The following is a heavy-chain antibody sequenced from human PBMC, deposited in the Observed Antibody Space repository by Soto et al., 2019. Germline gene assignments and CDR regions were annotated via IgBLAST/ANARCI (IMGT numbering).Heavy chain of an antibody. Sequence: GGSLRLSCAASGFTFDDYAMHWVRQVPGKGLEWVSGINWNSGSIGYGDSVKGRFAISRDNAKNSLHLQMSSLSAEDTAFYYCVKDESINWYSGHFRHWGQGTLVTVSS. V-gene: IGHV3-9*01. D-gene: IGHD6-13*01. CDR1: GFTFDDYA. J-gene: IGHJ1*01. CDR3: VKDESINWYSGHFRH. CDR2: INWNSGSI.